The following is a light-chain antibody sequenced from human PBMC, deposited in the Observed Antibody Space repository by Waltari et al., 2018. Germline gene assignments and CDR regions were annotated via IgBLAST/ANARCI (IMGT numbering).Light chain of an antibody. J-gene: IGLJ1*01. CDR3: CAFAVGDTYV. Sequence: QSALSQPASVAASFGQSIPISCTGPSSDVGYSDSVSWYQHPPGKAPKFIIYDVSKRPSGVPNRFSGSKYGKRASLTISGLQPDDEAVYYCCAFAVGDTYVFGSGTNVTV. V-gene: IGLV2-23*02. CDR2: DVS. CDR1: SSDVGYSDS.